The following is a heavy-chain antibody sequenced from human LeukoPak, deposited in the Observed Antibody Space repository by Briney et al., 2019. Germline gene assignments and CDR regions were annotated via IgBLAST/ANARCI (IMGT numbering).Heavy chain of an antibody. J-gene: IGHJ4*02. CDR2: IKQDGSEQ. Sequence: GGSLRLSCEASGFDFSNYWMSWVRQTQGNGLEWVANIKQDGSEQYYVGSMKGRFTVSRDNAKNSLPLQMNSLRADDTAVYYCARNSGWSVDYWGQGALVTVSS. V-gene: IGHV3-7*01. D-gene: IGHD6-19*01. CDR1: GFDFSNYW. CDR3: ARNSGWSVDY.